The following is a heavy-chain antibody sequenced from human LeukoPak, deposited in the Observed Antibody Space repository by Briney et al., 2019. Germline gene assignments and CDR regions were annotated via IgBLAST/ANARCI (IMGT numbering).Heavy chain of an antibody. V-gene: IGHV3-33*01. CDR1: GFTFSSYG. CDR2: IWYDGSNK. D-gene: IGHD4-17*01. Sequence: GGSLRFSCAASGFTFSSYGMHWVRQAPGKGLEWVAVIWYDGSNKYYADSVKGRFTISRDNSKNTLYLQMKSLRAEDTAVYYCARDRGTTVTTYYFDYWGQGTLVTVSS. CDR3: ARDRGTTVTTYYFDY. J-gene: IGHJ4*02.